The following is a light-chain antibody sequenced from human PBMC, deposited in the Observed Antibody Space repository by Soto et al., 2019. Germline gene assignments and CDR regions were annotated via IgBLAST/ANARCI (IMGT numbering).Light chain of an antibody. J-gene: IGKJ1*01. Sequence: EIVLTQSPATLSLSPGEGATLSCRASQSVSSYLAWYQQKPGQAPRLLIYDASNRATGIPARFSGSGSGTDFTLTISSLEPEDVAVYECQQRSNWPVTFGLGTKVEV. CDR1: QSVSSY. V-gene: IGKV3-11*01. CDR2: DAS. CDR3: QQRSNWPVT.